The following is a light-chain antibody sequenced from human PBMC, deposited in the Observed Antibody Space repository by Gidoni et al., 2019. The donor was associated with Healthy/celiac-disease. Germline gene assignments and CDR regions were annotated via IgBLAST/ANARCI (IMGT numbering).Light chain of an antibody. CDR2: GAA. CDR3: KQSNHWPPWT. Sequence: EIFMTQSPATLSVSPWERATLTCSASQSVSSNLAWYQQKPGQAPRLLIYGAATRATGIPARFSGSGSGTEFTLTISSLQAEDFAVYYCKQSNHWPPWTFGQGTKVEIK. CDR1: QSVSSN. V-gene: IGKV3-15*01. J-gene: IGKJ1*01.